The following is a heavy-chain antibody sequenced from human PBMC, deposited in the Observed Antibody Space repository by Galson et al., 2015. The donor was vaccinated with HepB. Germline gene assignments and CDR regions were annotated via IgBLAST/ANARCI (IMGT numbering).Heavy chain of an antibody. CDR2: IWYDGSNK. J-gene: IGHJ6*02. CDR1: GFTFSSYG. D-gene: IGHD6-19*01. Sequence: SLRLSCAASGFTFSSYGMHWVRQAPGKGLEWVAVIWYDGSNKYYADSVKGRFTISRDNSKNTLYLQMNSLRAEDTAVYYCARGRLGQWLVYYYYYGMDVWGQGTTVTVSS. V-gene: IGHV3-33*08. CDR3: ARGRLGQWLVYYYYYGMDV.